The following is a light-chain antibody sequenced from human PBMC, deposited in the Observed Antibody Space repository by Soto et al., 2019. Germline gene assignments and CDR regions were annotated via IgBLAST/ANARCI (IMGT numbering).Light chain of an antibody. Sequence: QSALTQPASVSGSPGQSITISCTGTSSDVGGYNYVSWYQQHPGKAPKVMIYDVSNRPSGVSNRFSGSKSGNTASLTISGLQAEDEAYYDCSSYPRGSTLPYVFGPGTKLTVL. CDR1: SSDVGGYNY. CDR3: SSYPRGSTLPYV. V-gene: IGLV2-14*01. J-gene: IGLJ1*01. CDR2: DVS.